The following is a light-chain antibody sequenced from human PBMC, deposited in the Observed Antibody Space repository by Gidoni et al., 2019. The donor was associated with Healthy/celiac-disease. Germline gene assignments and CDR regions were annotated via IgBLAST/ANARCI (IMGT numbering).Light chain of an antibody. CDR3: QSADSSYTYVV. CDR2: TDT. V-gene: IGLV3-25*03. Sequence: SSELTQPPSVSVSPGQTARITCSGDALPKQYAYWYQQKPGQAPLLMIYTDTERPSGIPERFSGSSSGTTVTLTISGVQEEDEADYYCQSADSSYTYVVFGGGTKLTVL. J-gene: IGLJ2*01. CDR1: ALPKQY.